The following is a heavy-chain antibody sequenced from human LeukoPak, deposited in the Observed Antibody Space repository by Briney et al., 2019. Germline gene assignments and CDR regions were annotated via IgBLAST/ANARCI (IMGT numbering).Heavy chain of an antibody. Sequence: PSETLSLTCAVYGGSFSDYDWSWIRQPPGKGLEWIGEINQSGDTNCDPSLKSRVTMSIDTSKSQFSLNLRSVTAADTAVYYCARHAAVAYFDILTEEDYWGQGTLVTVSS. V-gene: IGHV4-34*01. J-gene: IGHJ4*02. CDR3: ARHAAVAYFDILTEEDY. CDR1: GGSFSDYD. CDR2: INQSGDT. D-gene: IGHD3-9*01.